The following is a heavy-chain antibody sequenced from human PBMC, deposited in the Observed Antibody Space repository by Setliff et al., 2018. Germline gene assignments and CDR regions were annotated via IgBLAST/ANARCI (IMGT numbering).Heavy chain of an antibody. J-gene: IGHJ4*02. Sequence: HPGGSLRLSCAASGFTVSSNYMSWVRQAPGKGPEYVSIIYTDGTTYCTDSVKGRFTISRDNSKNTLYLQLNSLRAEDTAVYYCVRGLPFDYWGQGTLVTVSS. V-gene: IGHV3-66*01. CDR1: GFTVSSNY. CDR2: IYTDGTT. CDR3: VRGLPFDY.